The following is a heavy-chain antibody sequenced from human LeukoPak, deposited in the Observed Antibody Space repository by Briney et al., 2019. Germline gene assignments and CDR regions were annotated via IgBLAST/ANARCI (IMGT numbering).Heavy chain of an antibody. CDR3: ARDICSGGSCYNGMDV. Sequence: GASVKVSCKASGYTFTGYYMHWVRQAPGQGLEWMGWINPNSGGTNYAQKFQGRVTMTRDTSISTAYMELSRLRSDDTAVYYCARDICSGGSCYNGMDVWGQGTTATVSS. V-gene: IGHV1-2*02. CDR2: INPNSGGT. J-gene: IGHJ6*02. CDR1: GYTFTGYY. D-gene: IGHD2-15*01.